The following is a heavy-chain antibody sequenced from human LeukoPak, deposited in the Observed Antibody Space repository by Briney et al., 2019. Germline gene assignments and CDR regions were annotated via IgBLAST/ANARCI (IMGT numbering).Heavy chain of an antibody. CDR3: ARLGWATAPLDY. J-gene: IGHJ4*02. D-gene: IGHD5-12*01. CDR1: GFTFSDYY. Sequence: GGSLRLSCAASGFTFSDYYMSWIRQAPGKGLGWVSYISSSSSYTNYADSVKGRFTISRDNAKNSLYLQMNSLRAEDTAVYYCARLGWATAPLDYWGQGTLVTVSS. CDR2: ISSSSSYT. V-gene: IGHV3-11*06.